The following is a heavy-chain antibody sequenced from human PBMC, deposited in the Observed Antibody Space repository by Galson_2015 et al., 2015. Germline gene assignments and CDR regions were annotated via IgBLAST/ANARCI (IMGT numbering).Heavy chain of an antibody. D-gene: IGHD3-10*01. CDR2: DSDSGPST. J-gene: IGHJ4*02. CDR1: GFPFPNYA. Sequence: SLRLSCAASGFPFPNYAMNWVRQAPGKGLEWVSSDSDSGPSTYYADSVKGRLTISRDNSKNTLYLQMNSLRAEDTAVYYCAKSGRGGGDFFYFDYLGQGTLVRVSS. V-gene: IGHV3-23*01. CDR3: AKSGRGGGDFFYFDY.